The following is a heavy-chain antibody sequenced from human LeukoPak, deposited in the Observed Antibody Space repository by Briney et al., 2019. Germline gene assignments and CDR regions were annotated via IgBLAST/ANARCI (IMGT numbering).Heavy chain of an antibody. D-gene: IGHD2-2*01. CDR2: ISYDGSNK. J-gene: IGHJ6*02. CDR1: GFTFSSYG. V-gene: IGHV3-30*18. CDR3: AKDLEDCSSTSCYHPLMDV. Sequence: PGGSLRLSCAASGFTFSSYGMHWVRQAPGKGLEWVAVISYDGSNKYYADSVKGRFTISRDNSKNTLYLQMNSLRAEDTAVYYCAKDLEDCSSTSCYHPLMDVWGQGTTVTVSS.